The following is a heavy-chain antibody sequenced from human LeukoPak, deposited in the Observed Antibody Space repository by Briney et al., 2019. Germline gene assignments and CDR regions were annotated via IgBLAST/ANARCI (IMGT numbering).Heavy chain of an antibody. Sequence: SETLSLTCTVSGGSITDYHWIWIRQPAGKGLEWIGRLYTSGSTNYNPSLKSRVSMSVDTSKKQFSLRLSSVTAADTAVYYCARLSSGSYYYYYYMDVWGKGTTVTVSS. CDR2: LYTSGST. V-gene: IGHV4-4*07. CDR1: GGSITDYH. J-gene: IGHJ6*03. CDR3: ARLSSGSYYYYYYMDV. D-gene: IGHD6-19*01.